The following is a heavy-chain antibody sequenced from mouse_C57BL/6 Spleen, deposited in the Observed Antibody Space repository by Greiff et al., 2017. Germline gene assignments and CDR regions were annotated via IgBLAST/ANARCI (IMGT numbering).Heavy chain of an antibody. CDR2: LNPHYGTT. D-gene: IGHD2-4*01. Sequence: VQLKESGPELVKPGASVKISCKASGYSFTDYNMNWVKQSNGKSLEWIGVLNPHYGTTSYNQKFKGKATLTVDQSSSTAYMQLNSLKSEDSAVYYCARYDYDGWFAYWGQGTLVTVSA. CDR1: GYSFTDYN. J-gene: IGHJ3*01. CDR3: ARYDYDGWFAY. V-gene: IGHV1-39*01.